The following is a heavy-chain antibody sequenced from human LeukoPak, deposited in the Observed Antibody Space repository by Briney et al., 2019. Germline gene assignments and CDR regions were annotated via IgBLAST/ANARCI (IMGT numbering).Heavy chain of an antibody. CDR2: INHSGST. CDR1: GGSFSGHY. D-gene: IGHD2-2*01. Sequence: SETLSLTCAVYGGSFSGHYWSWIRQPPGKGLEWIGEINHSGSTNYNPSLKSRVTISVDTSKNQFSLKLSSVTAADTAVYYCARARQTAYCSSTSCYGHRDYYMDVWGKGTTVTVSS. J-gene: IGHJ6*03. CDR3: ARARQTAYCSSTSCYGHRDYYMDV. V-gene: IGHV4-34*01.